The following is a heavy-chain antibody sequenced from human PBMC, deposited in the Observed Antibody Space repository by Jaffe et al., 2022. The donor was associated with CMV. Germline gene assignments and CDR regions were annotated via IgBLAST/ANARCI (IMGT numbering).Heavy chain of an antibody. CDR3: ARELWEPTLGYYYGMDV. D-gene: IGHD1-26*01. CDR2: IYSGGST. Sequence: EVQLVESGGGLIQPGGSLRLSCAASGFTVSSNYMSWVRQAPGKGLEWVSVIYSGGSTYYADSVKGRFTISRDNSKNTLYLQMNSLRAEDTAVYYCARELWEPTLGYYYGMDVWGQGTTVTVSS. CDR1: GFTVSSNY. V-gene: IGHV3-53*01. J-gene: IGHJ6*02.